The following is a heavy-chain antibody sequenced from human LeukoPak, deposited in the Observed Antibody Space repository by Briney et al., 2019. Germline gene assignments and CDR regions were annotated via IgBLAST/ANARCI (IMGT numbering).Heavy chain of an antibody. Sequence: SETLSLTCTVSGASVSSSSYYWGWIRQPPGKGLEWIGEINHSGSTNYNPSLKSRVTISVDTSKNQFSLKLSSVTAADTAVYYCAREGYYYAAFDIWGQGTMVTVSS. CDR3: AREGYYYAAFDI. CDR2: INHSGST. V-gene: IGHV4-39*07. CDR1: GASVSSSSYY. D-gene: IGHD3-10*01. J-gene: IGHJ3*02.